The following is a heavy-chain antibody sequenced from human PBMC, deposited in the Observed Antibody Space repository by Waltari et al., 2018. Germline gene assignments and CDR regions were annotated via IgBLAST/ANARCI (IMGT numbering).Heavy chain of an antibody. V-gene: IGHV4-39*07. CDR1: GGSISSSSYY. CDR3: ARGHYERGVDAFDI. J-gene: IGHJ3*02. CDR2: IYYSGST. D-gene: IGHD3-3*01. Sequence: QLQLQESGPGLVKPSETLSLTCTVSGGSISSSSYYWGWIRQPPGKGLEWIGSIYYSGSTYYNPSLKSRVTISVDTSKNQFSLKLSSVTAADTAVYYCARGHYERGVDAFDIWGQGTMVIVSS.